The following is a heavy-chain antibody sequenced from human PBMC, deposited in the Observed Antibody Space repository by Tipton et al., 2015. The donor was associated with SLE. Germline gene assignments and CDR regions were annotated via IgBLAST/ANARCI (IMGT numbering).Heavy chain of an antibody. V-gene: IGHV3-21*03. CDR3: ARAMVQGEFDY. J-gene: IGHJ4*02. Sequence: SGFTFSSYGMNWVRQAPGKGLEWVSSISSSSSYIYYADSVKGRFTISRDNAKNSLYLQMNSPRAEDTAVYYCARAMVQGEFDYWGQGTLVTVSS. CDR2: ISSSSSYI. D-gene: IGHD3-10*01. CDR1: GFTFSSYG.